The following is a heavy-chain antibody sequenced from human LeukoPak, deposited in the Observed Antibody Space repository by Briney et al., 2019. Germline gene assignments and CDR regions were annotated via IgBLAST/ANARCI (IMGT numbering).Heavy chain of an antibody. Sequence: GGSLRLSCAASGYTFSSYAVHWVPQAPGKGLEGVAGISYNGSNKSYADYVKGRFTISSNNSKNTLNLQMNSLRAEATAVYYCARGYCSGGICNPDYWGQGTLITVSS. CDR1: GYTFSSYA. CDR3: ARGYCSGGICNPDY. J-gene: IGHJ4*02. V-gene: IGHV3-30-3*01. D-gene: IGHD2-15*01. CDR2: ISYNGSNK.